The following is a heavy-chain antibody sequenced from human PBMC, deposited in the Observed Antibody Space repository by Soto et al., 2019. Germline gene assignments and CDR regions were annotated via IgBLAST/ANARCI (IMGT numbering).Heavy chain of an antibody. J-gene: IGHJ4*02. V-gene: IGHV3-23*01. CDR2: ISGSGGST. D-gene: IGHD1-26*01. CDR3: ARRGSGSYYDY. CDR1: GFTFSSYA. Sequence: EVQLLESGGGLVQPGGSLRLSCAASGFTFSSYAMRWVRQAPVKGLEWVSAISGSGGSTYYADSVKGRFTISRDNSKNTLYLQMNSLRAEDTAVYYWARRGSGSYYDYWGQGTRFSVTS.